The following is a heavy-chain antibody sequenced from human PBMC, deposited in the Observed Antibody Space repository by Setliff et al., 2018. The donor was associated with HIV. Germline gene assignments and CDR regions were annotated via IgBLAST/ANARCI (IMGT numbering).Heavy chain of an antibody. V-gene: IGHV7-4-1*02. CDR1: ADTFTNCL. J-gene: IGHJ5*01. CDR2: INTDSGTP. D-gene: IGHD3-3*01. CDR3: ARGDHDVWGGYSNFFDS. Sequence: ASVKVSCKASADTFTNCLINWVRQAPGQGLEWMGWINTDSGTPTYAQALTGRFVFSLDTSVSTAFLQITSLKAEDTAVYYCARGDHDVWGGYSNFFDSWGQGALVTVSS.